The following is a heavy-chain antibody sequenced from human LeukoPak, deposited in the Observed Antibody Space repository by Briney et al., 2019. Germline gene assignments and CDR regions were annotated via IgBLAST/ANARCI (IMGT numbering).Heavy chain of an antibody. V-gene: IGHV4-59*01. D-gene: IGHD3-10*01. CDR1: GGSISSYY. CDR3: TRDSYYGSGSYQGALDP. CDR2: IYYSGST. J-gene: IGHJ5*02. Sequence: PSETLSLTCTASGGSISSYYWSWIRQPPGKGLEWIGYIYYSGSTNYNPPLKSRVTISVDTSKNQFSLKLNSVTAADTAVYYCTRDSYYGSGSYQGALDPWGHGTLVTVSS.